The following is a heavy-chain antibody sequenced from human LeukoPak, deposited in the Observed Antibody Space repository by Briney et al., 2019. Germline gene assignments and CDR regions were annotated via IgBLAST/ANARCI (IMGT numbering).Heavy chain of an antibody. CDR2: ISASSTYI. D-gene: IGHD4-17*01. J-gene: IGHJ4*02. V-gene: IGHV3-21*01. CDR3: ARDLYGDYAYDY. CDR1: GFTFISYS. Sequence: GGSPRLSCAASGFTFISYSMTWVRQAPGKGLEWVSSISASSTYIYYADSVKGRFTISRDNAKRSLYLQMNSLRAEDTAVYYCARDLYGDYAYDYWGQGTLVTVSS.